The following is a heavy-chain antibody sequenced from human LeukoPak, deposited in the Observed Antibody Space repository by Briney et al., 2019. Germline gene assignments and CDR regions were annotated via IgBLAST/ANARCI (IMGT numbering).Heavy chain of an antibody. CDR3: ARERKITTFGVACDY. V-gene: IGHV1-2*06. J-gene: IGHJ4*02. CDR1: GYTFTGYY. D-gene: IGHD3-3*01. Sequence: ASVKVSCKASGYTFTGYYIHWVRQAPGQGLEWMGRINPNGGGTNYAQKFQGRVTMTSDTSISTAYMELSRLRSDDTAVYYCARERKITTFGVACDYWGQGTLVTVSS. CDR2: INPNGGGT.